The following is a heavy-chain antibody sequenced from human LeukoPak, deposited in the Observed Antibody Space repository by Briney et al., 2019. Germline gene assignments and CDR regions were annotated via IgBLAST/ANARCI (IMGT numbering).Heavy chain of an antibody. Sequence: SETLSLTCTVSGGSISSYYWSWIRQPAGKGLEWIRRIYSTGSTDYNPSLKRRVSMSVDTSNNQFSLKLSSVTAADTAVYYCAREHYDFWSGLDAFDVWGQGTMVTVSS. J-gene: IGHJ3*01. CDR3: AREHYDFWSGLDAFDV. CDR2: IYSTGST. V-gene: IGHV4-4*07. D-gene: IGHD3-3*01. CDR1: GGSISSYY.